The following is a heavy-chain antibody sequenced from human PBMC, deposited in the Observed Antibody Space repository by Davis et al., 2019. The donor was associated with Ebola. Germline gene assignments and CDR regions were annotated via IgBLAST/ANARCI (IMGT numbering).Heavy chain of an antibody. V-gene: IGHV3-66*02. CDR1: GFTFSSYE. J-gene: IGHJ6*02. D-gene: IGHD6-19*01. Sequence: GESLKISCAASGFTFSSYEMNWVRQAPGKGLEWVSVIYSGGSTYYADSVKGRFTISRDNSKNTLYLQMNSLRAEDTAVYYCAKAVAAYYYYYGMDVWGQGTTVTVSS. CDR3: AKAVAAYYYYYGMDV. CDR2: IYSGGST.